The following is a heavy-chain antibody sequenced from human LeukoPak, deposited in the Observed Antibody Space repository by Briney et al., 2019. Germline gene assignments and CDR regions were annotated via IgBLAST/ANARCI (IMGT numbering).Heavy chain of an antibody. Sequence: SETLSLTCAVYGGSFSGYYWSWIRQPPGKGLEWVGEINHSGSTNYNPSLKSRVTISVDTSKNQFSLKLSSVTAADTAVYYCASALPTIAALDAFDIWGQGTMVTVSS. CDR2: INHSGST. CDR3: ASALPTIAALDAFDI. J-gene: IGHJ3*02. D-gene: IGHD6-13*01. V-gene: IGHV4-34*01. CDR1: GGSFSGYY.